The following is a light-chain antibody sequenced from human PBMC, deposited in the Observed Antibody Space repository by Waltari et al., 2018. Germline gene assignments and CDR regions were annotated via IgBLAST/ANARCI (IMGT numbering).Light chain of an antibody. CDR3: QQHEYLPIT. Sequence: EIVLTQSPGTLSLSPGERASLPCRASQSLSNNYVAWYQHKPGQAPRLLIFDASRRATGIPDRFSGSGSGTDFTLTISSLEPEDFATYYCQQHEYLPITFGQGTRLDIQ. CDR2: DAS. CDR1: QSLSNNY. V-gene: IGKV3-20*01. J-gene: IGKJ5*01.